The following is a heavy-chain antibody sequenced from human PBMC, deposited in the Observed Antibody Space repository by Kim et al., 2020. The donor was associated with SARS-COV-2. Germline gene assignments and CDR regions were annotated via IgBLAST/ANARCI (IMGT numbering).Heavy chain of an antibody. V-gene: IGHV4-61*01. CDR1: GGSVSSGSYY. J-gene: IGHJ3*02. CDR2: IYYSGST. Sequence: SETLSLTCTVSGGSVSSGSYYWSWIRQPPGKGLEWIGYIYYSGSTNYNPSLKSRVTISVDTSKNQFSLKLSSVTAADTAVYYCARDRGGVRGLTGAFDIWGQGTMVTVSS. CDR3: ARDRGGVRGLTGAFDI. D-gene: IGHD3-10*01.